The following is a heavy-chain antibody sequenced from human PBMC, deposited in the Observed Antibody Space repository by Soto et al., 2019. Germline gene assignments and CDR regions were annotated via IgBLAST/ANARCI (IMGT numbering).Heavy chain of an antibody. J-gene: IGHJ5*02. CDR1: GYTFTGYY. CDR3: ARAEDTAMVGRWFDP. Sequence: ASVKVSCKASGYTFTGYYMHWVRQAPGQGLEWMGWINPNSGGTNYAQKFQGRVTMTRDTSISTAYMELSRLRSDDTAVYYCARAEDTAMVGRWFDPWGQGTLVTVSS. CDR2: INPNSGGT. V-gene: IGHV1-2*02. D-gene: IGHD5-18*01.